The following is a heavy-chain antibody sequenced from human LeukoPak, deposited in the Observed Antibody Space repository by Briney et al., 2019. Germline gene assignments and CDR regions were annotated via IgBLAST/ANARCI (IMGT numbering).Heavy chain of an antibody. D-gene: IGHD3-22*01. CDR3: TRQYPYDSSGYYYPTFDY. J-gene: IGHJ4*02. CDR2: IIPIFGTA. Sequence: GASVKVSCKASGGTFSSYAISWVRQAPGQGLEWMGGIIPIFGTANYAQKFQGRVTITTDESTSTAYMELSSLKTEDTAVCYCTRQYPYDSSGYYYPTFDYWGQGTLVTVSS. CDR1: GGTFSSYA. V-gene: IGHV1-69*05.